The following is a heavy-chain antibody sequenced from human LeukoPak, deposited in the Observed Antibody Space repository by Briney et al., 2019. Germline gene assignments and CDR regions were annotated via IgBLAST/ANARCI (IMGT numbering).Heavy chain of an antibody. CDR2: ISAYNGNT. CDR1: GYTFTSYG. D-gene: IGHD2-2*02. Sequence: ASVTVSCKASGYTFTSYGISWVRQAPGQGLEWMGWISAYNGNTNYAQKLQGRVTMTRDTSTSTVYMELSSLRSEDTAVYYCARDGEDYCSSTSCYSFDIWGQGTMVTVSS. J-gene: IGHJ3*02. CDR3: ARDGEDYCSSTSCYSFDI. V-gene: IGHV1-18*01.